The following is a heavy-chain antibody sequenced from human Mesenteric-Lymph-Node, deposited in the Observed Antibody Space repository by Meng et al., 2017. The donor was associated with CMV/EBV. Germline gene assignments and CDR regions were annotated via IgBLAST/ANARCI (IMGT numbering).Heavy chain of an antibody. Sequence: SLISSCASSGITFSSYEMNWVRQAPGKGLEWVSYISSSGSTIYYADSVKGRFTISRDNAKNSLYLQMNSLGAEDTADYYCARADGVYSSSWYCFDPWGQGTLVTVSS. CDR1: GITFSSYE. J-gene: IGHJ5*02. CDR2: ISSSGSTI. V-gene: IGHV3-48*03. CDR3: ARADGVYSSSWYCFDP. D-gene: IGHD6-13*01.